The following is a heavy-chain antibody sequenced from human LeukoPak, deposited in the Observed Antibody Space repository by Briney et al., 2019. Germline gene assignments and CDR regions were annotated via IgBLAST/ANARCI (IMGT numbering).Heavy chain of an antibody. CDR3: AREPAGGYYDRSGYLDY. CDR1: GFTLSTYE. V-gene: IGHV3-48*03. J-gene: IGHJ4*01. D-gene: IGHD3-22*01. Sequence: GGSLRLSCVASGFTLSTYEMNWVRQAPGRGLEWVSYISSSAGTTYYADSVKGRFTISRDNAKNSLYLQMNSLRAEDTAIYYRAREPAGGYYDRSGYLDYWGPGTLVTVSS. CDR2: ISSSAGTT.